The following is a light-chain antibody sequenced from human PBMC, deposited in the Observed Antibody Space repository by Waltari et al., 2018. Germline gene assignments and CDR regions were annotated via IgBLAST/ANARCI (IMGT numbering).Light chain of an antibody. CDR1: LSTIGHNF. Sequence: QPVLTQPPSASGTPGQRVTMSCSGRLSTIGHNFVNWYQQLPGTTPKLLIYRDNQRPSGVPDRFSGSKSGTSASLVISGLRSEDEAVYYCATWDDSLNILFGGGTNLTVL. V-gene: IGLV1-47*01. CDR3: ATWDDSLNIL. J-gene: IGLJ2*01. CDR2: RDN.